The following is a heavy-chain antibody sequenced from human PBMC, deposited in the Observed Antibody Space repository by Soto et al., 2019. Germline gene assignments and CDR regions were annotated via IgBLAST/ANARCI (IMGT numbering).Heavy chain of an antibody. Sequence: SVKVSCKASGGTFSSYAISWVRQAPGQGLEWMGGIIPILGTANYAQKFQGRVTITADESTSTAYMELSSLRSEDTAVYYCARVYPTMIVVVTHGAFDIWGQGTMVTVSS. CDR2: IIPILGTA. CDR3: ARVYPTMIVVVTHGAFDI. D-gene: IGHD3-22*01. CDR1: GGTFSSYA. J-gene: IGHJ3*02. V-gene: IGHV1-69*13.